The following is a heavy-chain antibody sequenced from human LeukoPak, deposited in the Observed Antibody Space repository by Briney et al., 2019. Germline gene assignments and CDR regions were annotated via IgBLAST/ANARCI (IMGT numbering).Heavy chain of an antibody. D-gene: IGHD2-21*02. CDR1: GFTFSSYW. V-gene: IGHV3-7*01. CDR2: IKQDGSEK. Sequence: GGSLRLSCAASGFTFSSYWMSWVRQAPGKGLEWVANIKQDGSEKYYVDSVKGRFTISRDNAKNSLYLQMNSLRAEDTAVYYCARDLVVVTAIFRDAFDIWGQGTLVTVSS. CDR3: ARDLVVVTAIFRDAFDI. J-gene: IGHJ4*02.